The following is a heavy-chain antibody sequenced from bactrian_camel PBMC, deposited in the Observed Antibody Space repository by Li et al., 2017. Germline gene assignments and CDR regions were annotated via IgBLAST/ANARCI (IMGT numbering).Heavy chain of an antibody. CDR3: AAGAPCIGGACLRDVFYIY. Sequence: HVQLVESGGGSVQTGGSLTLSCAASGYSYSMGWFRQPPGKEREGVAAIGRDGRESVADSVKGRFTISKDNAKNTLTLQMNSLKPEDTAMYYCAAGAPCIGGACLRDVFYIYWGQGTQVTV. J-gene: IGHJ4*01. D-gene: IGHD1*01. V-gene: IGHV3S53*01. CDR1: GYSYSM. CDR2: IGRDGRE.